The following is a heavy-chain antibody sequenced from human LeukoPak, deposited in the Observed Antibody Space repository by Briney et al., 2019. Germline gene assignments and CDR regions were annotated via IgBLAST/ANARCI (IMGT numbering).Heavy chain of an antibody. CDR1: GGTFSSYA. Sequence: SVKVSCKASGGTFSSYAINRVRQAPGQGLEWMGGIIPIFGTANYAQKFQGRVTITADESTSTAYMELRSLRSDDTAVYYCARVTPNYYGSGSYMDYWGQGTLVTVSS. CDR2: IIPIFGTA. CDR3: ARVTPNYYGSGSYMDY. V-gene: IGHV1-69*13. D-gene: IGHD3-10*01. J-gene: IGHJ4*02.